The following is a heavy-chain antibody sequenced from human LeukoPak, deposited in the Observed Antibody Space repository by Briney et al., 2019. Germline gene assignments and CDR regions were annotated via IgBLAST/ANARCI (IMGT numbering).Heavy chain of an antibody. CDR2: INHSGTT. CDR1: GGSFSGFY. J-gene: IGHJ4*02. Sequence: PSETLSLTCGVYGGSFSGFYWNWIRQPPGKGLEWIGEINHSGTTNYNPSLKSRVTISVDTSKNQVSLNLHSVTAADTAVYYCARSQYYDSSGNYYFHYWGQGTLVTVSS. V-gene: IGHV4-34*01. CDR3: ARSQYYDSSGNYYFHY. D-gene: IGHD3-22*01.